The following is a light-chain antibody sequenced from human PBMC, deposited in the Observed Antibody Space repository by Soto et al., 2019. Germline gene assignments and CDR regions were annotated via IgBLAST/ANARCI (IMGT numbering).Light chain of an antibody. CDR1: QSVLYSSNSKNY. V-gene: IGKV4-1*01. CDR3: QQYYSAPPYT. J-gene: IGKJ2*01. CDR2: WAS. Sequence: DIVMTQSPDSLAVSLGERATINCKTSQSVLYSSNSKNYLAWYQQKPGQPPKLLIYWASTRESGVPDRFSGSGSGTDFTLTISNLQAEDVAVYYCQQYYSAPPYTFGQGTKLEIK.